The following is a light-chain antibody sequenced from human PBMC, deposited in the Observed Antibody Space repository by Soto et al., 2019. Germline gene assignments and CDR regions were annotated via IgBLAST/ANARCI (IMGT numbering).Light chain of an antibody. CDR2: YDS. J-gene: IGLJ2*01. CDR1: NIGSKS. Sequence: SYELTHPPSVSVAPGKTARITCGGNNIGSKSVHWYQQKPGQAPVLVIYYDSDRPSGIPERFSGSNSGNTATLTISRVEAGDEADYYCQVWDSSSDHPGVFGGGTKLTVL. CDR3: QVWDSSSDHPGV. V-gene: IGLV3-21*04.